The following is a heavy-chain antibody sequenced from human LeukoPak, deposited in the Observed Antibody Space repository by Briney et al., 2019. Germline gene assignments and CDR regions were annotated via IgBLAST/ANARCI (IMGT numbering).Heavy chain of an antibody. Sequence: SEALSLTCTVSGGSISSSSYYWSWIRQPPGKGLEWIGEINHSGSTNYNPPLKSRVTISVDTSKNQFSLKLSSVTAADTAVYYCAGSRPHYYMDVWGKGTTVTVSS. CDR3: AGSRPHYYMDV. CDR1: GGSISSSSYY. V-gene: IGHV4-39*07. D-gene: IGHD1-26*01. CDR2: INHSGST. J-gene: IGHJ6*03.